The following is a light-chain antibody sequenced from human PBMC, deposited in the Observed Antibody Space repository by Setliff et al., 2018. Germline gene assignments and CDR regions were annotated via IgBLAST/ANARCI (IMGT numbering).Light chain of an antibody. V-gene: IGLV2-11*01. J-gene: IGLJ1*01. CDR1: SRDVGAYNY. CDR2: DVT. CDR3: CSYTGFSYV. Sequence: QSVLTQPRSVSGSPRQSVTISCTGASRDVGAYNYVSWYQQHPGKVPKLMIYDVTKRPSGVPDRFSGSKSGNTASLTVSGLQAEDEADYYCCSYTGFSYVFGSGTKVTVL.